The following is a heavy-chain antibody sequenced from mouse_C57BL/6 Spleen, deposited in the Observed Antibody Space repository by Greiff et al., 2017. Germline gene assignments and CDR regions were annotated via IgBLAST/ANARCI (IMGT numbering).Heavy chain of an antibody. V-gene: IGHV1-15*01. CDR1: GYTFTDYE. J-gene: IGHJ1*03. CDR2: IDPETGGT. Sequence: VQLQQSGAELVRPGASVTLSCKASGYTFTDYEMHWVKQTPVHGLEWIGAIDPETGGTAYNQKYKGKAILTADKSSSTAYMELRSLTSEDSACYYCTPYDDDEYFDVWGTGTTLTFSS. CDR3: TPYDDDEYFDV. D-gene: IGHD2-4*01.